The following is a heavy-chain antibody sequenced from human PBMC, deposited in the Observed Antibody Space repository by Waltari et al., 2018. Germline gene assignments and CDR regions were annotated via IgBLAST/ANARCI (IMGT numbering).Heavy chain of an antibody. CDR3: ATYIGASVGTAAFDV. CDR1: GGSITNTKHY. V-gene: IGHV4-39*01. Sequence: QLQLQESGPGLVKPSETLSLTCSVSGGSITNTKHYWGWICQPPGQGLDWIGTMSYLGATYSSPSLKSRVTISRDTSTNQLSLKLGSVTAADTAMYYCATYIGASVGTAAFDVWGQGTMVTVSS. CDR2: MSYLGAT. D-gene: IGHD5-12*01. J-gene: IGHJ3*01.